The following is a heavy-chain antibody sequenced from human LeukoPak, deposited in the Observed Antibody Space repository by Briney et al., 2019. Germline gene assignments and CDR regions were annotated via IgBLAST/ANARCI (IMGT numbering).Heavy chain of an antibody. CDR3: ARDDYYGSGSYYGYYYYGMDV. Sequence: GGSLRLSCAASGFTFSSYWMSWVRQAPGKGLEWVANIKQDGSEKYYVDSVEGRFTISRDNAKNSLYLQMNSLRAEDTAVYYCARDDYYGSGSYYGYYYYGMDVWGKGTTITVSS. J-gene: IGHJ6*04. CDR2: IKQDGSEK. V-gene: IGHV3-7*03. D-gene: IGHD3-10*01. CDR1: GFTFSSYW.